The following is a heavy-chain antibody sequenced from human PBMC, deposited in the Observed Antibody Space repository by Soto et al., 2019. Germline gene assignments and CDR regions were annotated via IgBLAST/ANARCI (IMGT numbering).Heavy chain of an antibody. J-gene: IGHJ3*02. CDR1: GGSISSYY. D-gene: IGHD3-16*01. Sequence: QVQLQESGPGLVKPSETLSLTCTVSGGSISSYYWSWIRQPPGKGLEWIGYIYYSGSTNYNPSLKSRVTISVDTSKNQFSLKLSSVTAADTAVYYCARDLPVMAGRAFDIWGQGTMVTVSS. V-gene: IGHV4-59*01. CDR3: ARDLPVMAGRAFDI. CDR2: IYYSGST.